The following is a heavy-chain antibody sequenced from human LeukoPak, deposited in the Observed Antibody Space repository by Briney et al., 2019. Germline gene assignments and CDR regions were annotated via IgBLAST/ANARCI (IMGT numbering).Heavy chain of an antibody. CDR3: ARDNGDCGRNYYYYYYMDV. CDR2: IYTSGST. Sequence: SETLSLTCTVSGGSISSGSYYWSWIRQPAGKGLEWIGRIYTSGSTNYNPSLKSRVTISVDTSKNQFSLKLSSVTAADTAVYYCARDNGDCGRNYYYYYYMDVWGKGTTVTISS. CDR1: GGSISSGSYY. V-gene: IGHV4-61*02. D-gene: IGHD2-21*02. J-gene: IGHJ6*03.